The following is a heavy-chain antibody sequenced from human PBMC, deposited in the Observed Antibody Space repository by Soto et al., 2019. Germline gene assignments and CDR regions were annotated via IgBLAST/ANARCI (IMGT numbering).Heavy chain of an antibody. Sequence: SSETLSLTCAVSGGSISSGGYSWSWIRQPPGKGLEWIGYIYHSGSTYYNPSLKSRVTISVDRSKNQFSLKLSSVTAADTAVYYCARIDGPYYYYGMDVWGQGTTVTVSS. V-gene: IGHV4-30-2*01. CDR1: GGSISSGGYS. CDR2: IYHSGST. CDR3: ARIDGPYYYYGMDV. J-gene: IGHJ6*02.